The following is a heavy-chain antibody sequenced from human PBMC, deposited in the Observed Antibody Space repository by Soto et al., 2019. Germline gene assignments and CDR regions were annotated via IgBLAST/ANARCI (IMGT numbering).Heavy chain of an antibody. D-gene: IGHD6-6*01. CDR1: GGSVSSGGYS. V-gene: IGHV4-61*08. Sequence: QVQLQESGPGLVKPSETLSLTCTVSGGSVSSGGYSWNWIRQPPGKGLEWIGYVYYSENTKYNPSLKSRVTISVDTSKDQISLKLSSVTAADTAVYYCARVRLGYSNSWGFASWGQGTLVTVSS. CDR3: ARVRLGYSNSWGFAS. J-gene: IGHJ4*02. CDR2: VYYSENT.